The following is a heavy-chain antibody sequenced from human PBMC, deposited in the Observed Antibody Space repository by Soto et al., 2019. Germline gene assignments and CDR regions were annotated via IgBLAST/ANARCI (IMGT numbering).Heavy chain of an antibody. CDR1: GFTFSLYS. J-gene: IGHJ6*02. Sequence: EVQLVESGGGLVQPGGSLRLSCAASGFTFSLYSMSWVRQAPGKGLEWVSYISRSSTGIHYADSVKGRFTISRDDATKSQHLQMTSLRDGDTAVYYCARAVTWGLDVWGQGTTVSISS. V-gene: IGHV3-48*02. CDR3: ARAVTWGLDV. D-gene: IGHD3-10*01. CDR2: ISRSSTGI.